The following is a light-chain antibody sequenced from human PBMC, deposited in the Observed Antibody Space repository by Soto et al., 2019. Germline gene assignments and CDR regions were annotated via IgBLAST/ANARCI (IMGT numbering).Light chain of an antibody. CDR1: RSNIGAGYD. CDR2: GNS. Sequence: SVLTQPPSVSGAPGQRVTISCTGSRSNIGAGYDVHWYQQLPGTAPKLLIYGNSNRPSGVPDRFSGSKSGTSASLAITGLQPEEDADYYSQSYDSSLSGYVFGTGTKLTVL. V-gene: IGLV1-40*01. CDR3: QSYDSSLSGYV. J-gene: IGLJ1*01.